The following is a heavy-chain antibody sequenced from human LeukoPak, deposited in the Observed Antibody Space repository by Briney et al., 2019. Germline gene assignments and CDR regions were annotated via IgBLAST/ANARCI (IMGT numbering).Heavy chain of an antibody. CDR2: ISSSSSHI. D-gene: IGHD6-13*01. J-gene: IGHJ4*02. Sequence: GGSLRLSCAASGFTFSSYNMNWVRQAPGKGLEWVSSISSSSSHIYYADSVTGRFTISRNNAKNSLYLQMNSLRAEDTAVYYCARWPIAAAPPVYYFDYWGQGTLVTVSS. V-gene: IGHV3-21*01. CDR1: GFTFSSYN. CDR3: ARWPIAAAPPVYYFDY.